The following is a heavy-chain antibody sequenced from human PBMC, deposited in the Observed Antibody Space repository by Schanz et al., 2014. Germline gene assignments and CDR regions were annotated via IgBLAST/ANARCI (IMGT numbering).Heavy chain of an antibody. CDR3: ARAGQDYSDSSGYATYYFGN. J-gene: IGHJ4*02. CDR2: FDPEDVET. D-gene: IGHD3-22*01. V-gene: IGHV1-24*01. Sequence: QVQLVQSGAEVKKPGASVKVSCKVSGYTLTDLSMHWVRQAPGKGLEWMGGFDPEDVETIYAQKFQGRVTMTEDTSTDTAYMELSSLRSEDTAVYYCARAGQDYSDSSGYATYYFGNWGQGALVSVSS. CDR1: GYTLTDLS.